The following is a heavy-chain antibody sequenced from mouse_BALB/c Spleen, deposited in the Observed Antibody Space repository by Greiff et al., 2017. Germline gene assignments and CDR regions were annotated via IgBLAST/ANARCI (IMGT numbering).Heavy chain of an antibody. J-gene: IGHJ2*01. Sequence: GGGLVQPNGSLKLSCAVSGFTCITYAMNWVRQAPGKGLEWVARIRSKSNNHATYYVDSVNDRFTISSDDSQSMLYLHMNNLKAEDTAMYYCVGEDYGYFDDWGQGTTLTVSS. D-gene: IGHD1-1*01. CDR3: VGEDYGYFDD. V-gene: IGHV10-1*02. CDR1: GFTCITYA. CDR2: IRSKSNNHAT.